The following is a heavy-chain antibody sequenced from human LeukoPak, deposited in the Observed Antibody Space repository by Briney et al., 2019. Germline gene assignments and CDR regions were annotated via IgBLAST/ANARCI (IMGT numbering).Heavy chain of an antibody. Sequence: SETLSFTCAVYGGSFSGYYWNWIRQPPGNGLEWIGEIKHSGSANYNTSLKSRVTISVDTSKNQFSLKLSSVTVADTAVYYCARGTRGYSYNYYYMDVWGKGTTVTVSS. J-gene: IGHJ6*03. D-gene: IGHD5-18*01. CDR3: ARGTRGYSYNYYYMDV. CDR1: GGSFSGYY. CDR2: IKHSGSA. V-gene: IGHV4-34*01.